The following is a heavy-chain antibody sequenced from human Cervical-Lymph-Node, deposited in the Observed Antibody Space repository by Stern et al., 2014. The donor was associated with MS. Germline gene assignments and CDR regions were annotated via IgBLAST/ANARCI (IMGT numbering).Heavy chain of an antibody. CDR2: IYPGDSDT. Sequence: MQLVQSGAEVKKSGESLKISCKTSGYHFPKYWIAWVRQMPGKGLEWMGIIYPGDSDTRYGPSFQGQVTISAEESTSTAYLQWSSLQASDTAMYYCARSNSVGSIGWLMGTYYYYGLDVWGQGTTVTVSS. D-gene: IGHD3-10*01. V-gene: IGHV5-51*03. CDR3: ARSNSVGSIGWLMGTYYYYGLDV. CDR1: GYHFPKYW. J-gene: IGHJ6*02.